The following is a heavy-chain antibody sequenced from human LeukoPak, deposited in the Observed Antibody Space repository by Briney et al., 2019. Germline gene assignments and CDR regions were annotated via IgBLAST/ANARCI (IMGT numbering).Heavy chain of an antibody. Sequence: GGSLRLSCAASGFTFSDYNMVWVRQAPGKGLEWVSYITSSSSTIKYADSAKGRFTISRDNAKNSLYLQMNSLRAEDTAVYYCARVQYSNGWSSWGQGTLVTVSS. CDR2: ITSSSSTI. CDR1: GFTFSDYN. D-gene: IGHD6-19*01. CDR3: ARVQYSNGWSS. V-gene: IGHV3-48*01. J-gene: IGHJ4*02.